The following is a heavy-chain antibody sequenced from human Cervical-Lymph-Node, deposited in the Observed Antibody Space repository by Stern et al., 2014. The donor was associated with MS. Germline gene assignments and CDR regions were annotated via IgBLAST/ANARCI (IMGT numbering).Heavy chain of an antibody. Sequence: QVQLQESGPGLVKPSETLSLTCIVSGGSMTSYHWGWIRQPPGKGLEWIGTVYFSGSTYYNPSLTNRVTIPPHNTQFPLKLPSVTAADTAVYYCARQGYCSGATCYYWYFDLWGRGTLVTVSS. CDR3: ARQGYCSGATCYYWYFDL. J-gene: IGHJ2*01. CDR2: VYFSGST. D-gene: IGHD2-15*01. V-gene: IGHV4-39*01. CDR1: GGSMTSYH.